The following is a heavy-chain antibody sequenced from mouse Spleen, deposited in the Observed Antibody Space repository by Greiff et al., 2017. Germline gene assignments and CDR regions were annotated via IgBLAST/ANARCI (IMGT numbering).Heavy chain of an antibody. D-gene: IGHD2-3*01. Sequence: EVKLMESGGGLVKPGGSLKLSCAASGFTFSSYTMSWVRQTPEKRLEWVATISSGGSYTYYPDSVKGRFTISRDNAKNTLYLQMSSLKSEDTAMYYCTRAFYDGYSLDYWGQGTTLTVSS. J-gene: IGHJ2*01. V-gene: IGHV5-6-4*01. CDR2: ISSGGSYT. CDR1: GFTFSSYT. CDR3: TRAFYDGYSLDY.